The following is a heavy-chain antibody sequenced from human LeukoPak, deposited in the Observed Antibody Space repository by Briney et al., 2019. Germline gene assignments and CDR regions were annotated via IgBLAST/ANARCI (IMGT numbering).Heavy chain of an antibody. D-gene: IGHD6-13*01. J-gene: IGHJ4*02. CDR1: GFTFSSYW. CDR3: AREGIAAAGMLDY. Sequence: PGGSLRLSCAASGFTFSSYWMHWVRQAPGKGLVWVSRINSDGSSTSYADSVKGRFTISRDNAKNTLYLQMNSLRAEDTAVYYCAREGIAAAGMLDYWGQGTLVTISS. V-gene: IGHV3-74*01. CDR2: INSDGSST.